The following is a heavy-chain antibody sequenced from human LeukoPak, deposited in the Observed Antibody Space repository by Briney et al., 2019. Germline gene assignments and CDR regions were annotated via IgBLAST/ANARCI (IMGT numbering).Heavy chain of an antibody. CDR1: GFILSNYW. V-gene: IGHV3-74*01. J-gene: IGHJ3*01. D-gene: IGHD4-17*01. CDR3: ARVRDDGDPNNGFDV. CDR2: INTDGSHT. Sequence: GRSLRLSCAASGFILSNYWMHWVRQAPGKGLVWLSRINTDGSHTIYADSVKGRLTISRDNAKNTLYLQMNSLRAEDTAVYYCARVRDDGDPNNGFDVWGQGTLVSVSS.